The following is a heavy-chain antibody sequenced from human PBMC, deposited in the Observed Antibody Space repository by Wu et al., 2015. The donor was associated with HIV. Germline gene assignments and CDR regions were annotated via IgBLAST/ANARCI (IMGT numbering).Heavy chain of an antibody. J-gene: IGHJ6*03. CDR3: AGASVLRSPGAYYYYYMDV. D-gene: IGHD5/OR15-5a*01. CDR2: INHSGST. CDR1: GGSFTNYY. Sequence: QVQLQQWGAGLLKPSETLSLTCAVYGGSFTNYYWSWIRQPPGKGLQWIGEINHSGSTNYNPSLKSRVTISVDTSKNQFSLKLRSVTAADTALYYCAGASVLRSPGAYYYYYMDVWGKGTTLIVSS. V-gene: IGHV4-34*01.